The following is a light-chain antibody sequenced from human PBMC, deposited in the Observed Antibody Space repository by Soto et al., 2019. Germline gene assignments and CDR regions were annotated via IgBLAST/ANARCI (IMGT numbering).Light chain of an antibody. CDR2: EDN. CDR1: SPNIGINT. J-gene: IGLJ2*01. V-gene: IGLV1-51*02. CDR3: ASWDISLIGGV. Sequence: QSVLTQPPSVSAAPGQNVTISCSGSSPNIGINTVSWYQQLPGIAPKLLIYEDNKRPSGIPDRFSGSKSGTSATLGITGLQTGDESEYDCASWDISLIGGVFGGGTKLTVL.